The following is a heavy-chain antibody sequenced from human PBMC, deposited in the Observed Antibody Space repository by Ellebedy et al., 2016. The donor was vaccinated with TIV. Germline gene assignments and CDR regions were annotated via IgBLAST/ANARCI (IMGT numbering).Heavy chain of an antibody. CDR1: GYTFTSRG. Sequence: AASVKVSCKPSGYTFTSRGISWVRQAPGQGLEWVGWISTHNGYTDSAQKFQGRVSMTTDPSTSTVYLEMRSLRSDDTAIYYCARDRYCLAANCLENVGMGFDHWGQGTLVTVSS. CDR2: ISTHNGYT. D-gene: IGHD2/OR15-2a*01. V-gene: IGHV1-18*01. CDR3: ARDRYCLAANCLENVGMGFDH. J-gene: IGHJ5*02.